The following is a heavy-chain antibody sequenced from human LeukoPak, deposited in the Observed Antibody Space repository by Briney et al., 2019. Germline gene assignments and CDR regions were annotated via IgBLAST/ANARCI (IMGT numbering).Heavy chain of an antibody. CDR2: IKPDGGEK. V-gene: IGHV3-7*04. CDR1: GLTFSGYW. CDR3: ARGSGDY. Sequence: GGSLRLSCAASGLTFSGYWMNWVRQAPGKGLEWVASIKPDGGEKYYVDSVKGRFTISRDNAKKSLYLQMTSLRDEDTAVYYCARGSGDYSGQGTLVTVSS. J-gene: IGHJ4*02.